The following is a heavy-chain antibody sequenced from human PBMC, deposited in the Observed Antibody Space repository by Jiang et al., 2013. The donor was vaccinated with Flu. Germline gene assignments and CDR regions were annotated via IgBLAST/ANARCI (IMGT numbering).Heavy chain of an antibody. CDR3: ARLYCHSGTCYSDY. Sequence: GPGLVKPSETLSLTCTVSGVSITRDYWNWIRQSPGEALEWIGFVQHIGSTTKNPYPPRVESRCQWTRPRTNSPSRLTSVTAADTAVYYCARLYCHSGTCYSDYWGRG. CDR2: VQHIGST. D-gene: IGHD2/OR15-2a*01. CDR1: GVSITRDY. J-gene: IGHJ4*03. V-gene: IGHV4-59*01.